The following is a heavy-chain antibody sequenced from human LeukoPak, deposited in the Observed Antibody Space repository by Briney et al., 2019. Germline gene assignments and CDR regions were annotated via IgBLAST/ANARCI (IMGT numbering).Heavy chain of an antibody. CDR3: ARSPIMISFGGVDY. D-gene: IGHD3-16*01. V-gene: IGHV3-74*01. J-gene: IGHJ4*02. CDR1: GFTFSTYW. CDR2: INSDGSST. Sequence: GSLRLSCVASGFTFSTYWMHWVRQAPGKGLVWVSRINSDGSSTTYADSVKGRFTISRDNAKNTLYLQMNSLRAEDTAVYYCARSPIMISFGGVDYWGQGSLVTVSS.